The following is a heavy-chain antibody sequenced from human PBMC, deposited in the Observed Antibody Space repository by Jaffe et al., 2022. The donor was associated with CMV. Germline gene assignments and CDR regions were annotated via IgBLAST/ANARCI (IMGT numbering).Heavy chain of an antibody. CDR3: ARGGYSSNAFDI. V-gene: IGHV3-48*03. CDR2: ISSSGSTI. CDR1: GFTFSSYE. D-gene: IGHD5-18*01. J-gene: IGHJ3*02. Sequence: EVQLVESGGGLVQPGGSLRLSCAASGFTFSSYEMNWVRQAPGKGLEWVSYISSSGSTIYYADSVKGRFTISRDNAKNSLYLQMNSLRAEDTAVYYCARGGYSSNAFDIWGQGTMVTVSS.